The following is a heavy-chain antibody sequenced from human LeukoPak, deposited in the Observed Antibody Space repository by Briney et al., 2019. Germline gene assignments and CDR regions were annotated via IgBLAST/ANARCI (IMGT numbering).Heavy chain of an antibody. CDR3: ARANYDFWSGYYF. CDR2: ISSSGSTI. D-gene: IGHD3-3*01. CDR1: GFTFSSYE. V-gene: IGHV3-48*03. J-gene: IGHJ4*02. Sequence: GGSLRLSCAASGFTFSSYEMNWVRQAPGKGLEWVSYISSSGSTIYYADSVKVRFTISRDNAKNSLYLQMNSLRAEDTAVYYCARANYDFWSGYYFWGQGTLVTVSS.